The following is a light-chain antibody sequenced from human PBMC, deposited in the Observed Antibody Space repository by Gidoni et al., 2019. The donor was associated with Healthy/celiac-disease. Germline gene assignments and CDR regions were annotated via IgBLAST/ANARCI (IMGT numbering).Light chain of an antibody. J-gene: IGLJ2*01. Sequence: QSALTQPASVSGSPGQSITTPCTGTSSDVGGYHYVSWYQQHPGKAPKLMIYDVSNRPSGVSNRFSGSKSGNTASLTISGLQAEDEADYYCSSYTSSSPVVFGGGTKLTVL. CDR1: SSDVGGYHY. CDR3: SSYTSSSPVV. CDR2: DVS. V-gene: IGLV2-14*01.